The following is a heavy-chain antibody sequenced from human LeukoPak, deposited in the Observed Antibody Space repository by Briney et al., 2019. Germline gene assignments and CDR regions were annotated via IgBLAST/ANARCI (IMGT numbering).Heavy chain of an antibody. CDR1: GGSISSSNYY. CDR3: AREYTLYRSGWFLDY. J-gene: IGHJ4*02. Sequence: SETLSLTCTVSGGSISSSNYYWGWIRQPPGKGLEWIGLIYYSGSTKYNPSLKSRITISVDTSKNQFSLKLSSVTAADTAVYYCAREYTLYRSGWFLDYWGQGTLVTVSS. V-gene: IGHV4-39*07. CDR2: IYYSGST. D-gene: IGHD6-19*01.